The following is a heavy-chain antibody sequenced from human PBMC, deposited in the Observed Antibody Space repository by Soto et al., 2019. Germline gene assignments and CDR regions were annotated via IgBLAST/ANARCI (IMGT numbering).Heavy chain of an antibody. CDR2: IYHSGST. D-gene: IGHD2-15*01. V-gene: IGHV4-30-2*01. Sequence: QLQLQESGSGLVKPSQTLSLTCAVSGGSISSGGYSWSWIRQPPGKGLEWIGYIYHSGSTYYNPSPKSQVTKAVDRSKNQFSLKLSSVTAADTAVYYCARGQVVAAQHWGQGTLVTVSS. J-gene: IGHJ4*02. CDR1: GGSISSGGYS. CDR3: ARGQVVAAQH.